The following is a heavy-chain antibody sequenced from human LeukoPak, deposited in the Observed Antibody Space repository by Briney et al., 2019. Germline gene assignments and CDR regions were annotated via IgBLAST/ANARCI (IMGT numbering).Heavy chain of an antibody. V-gene: IGHV3-23*01. J-gene: IGHJ4*02. CDR3: AKVATWTYFDY. Sequence: GGSLRLSCAVSGFTFGSYAMGWVRQAPGKGLEWVSAISGSGTGTYYADSVKGRFTISRDNSKNTLYLHMNSLRAADTAVYYCAKVATWTYFDYWGQGTLVTVSS. CDR2: ISGSGTGT. CDR1: GFTFGSYA. D-gene: IGHD3/OR15-3a*01.